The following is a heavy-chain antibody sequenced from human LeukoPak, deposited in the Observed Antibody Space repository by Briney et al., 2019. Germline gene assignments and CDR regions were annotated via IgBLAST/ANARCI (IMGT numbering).Heavy chain of an antibody. J-gene: IGHJ4*02. V-gene: IGHV4-34*01. CDR2: INHSGST. CDR3: ARDDSSSYYDSSAPLDY. Sequence: SETLSLTCAVYGGSFSGYYWSWIRQPPGKGLEWIGEINHSGSTNYNPSLKSRVTISVDTSKNQFSLKLSSVTAADTAVYYCARDDSSSYYDSSAPLDYWGQGTLVTVSS. D-gene: IGHD3-22*01. CDR1: GGSFSGYY.